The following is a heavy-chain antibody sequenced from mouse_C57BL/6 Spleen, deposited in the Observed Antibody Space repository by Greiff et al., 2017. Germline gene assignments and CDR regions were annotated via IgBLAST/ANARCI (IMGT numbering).Heavy chain of an antibody. CDR3: ARSWDEDGGWYFDV. V-gene: IGHV1-39*01. CDR2: INPNYGTT. Sequence: EVQLQESGPELVKPGASVKISCKASGYSFTDYNMNWVKQSNGKSLEWIGVINPNYGTTSYNQKFKGKATLTVDQSSSTAYMQLNSLTSEDTAVYYCARSWDEDGGWYFDVWGTGTTVTVSS. CDR1: GYSFTDYN. J-gene: IGHJ1*03. D-gene: IGHD4-1*01.